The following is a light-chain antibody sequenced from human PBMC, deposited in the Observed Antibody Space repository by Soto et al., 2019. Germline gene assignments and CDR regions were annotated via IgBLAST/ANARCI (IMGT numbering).Light chain of an antibody. CDR3: QQTYNTPRT. V-gene: IGKV1-39*01. Sequence: DIQMTQSPSSLSASVGDRVTITCRASQDIGVFLNWYQQKPGKAPKCLIYAASNLESRVPSRFRGSGSGTDFNFTISSLQFADLATYYCQQTYNTPRTFGQGTRVDI. J-gene: IGKJ2*01. CDR2: AAS. CDR1: QDIGVF.